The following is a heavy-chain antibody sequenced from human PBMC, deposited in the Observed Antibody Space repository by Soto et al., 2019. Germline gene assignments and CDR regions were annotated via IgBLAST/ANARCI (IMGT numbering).Heavy chain of an antibody. CDR3: ARRRLWGTSGYYYFEN. V-gene: IGHV5-51*01. CDR2: IYPGDSDP. Sequence: GASLKISCKGSGHIFSNYWIGWVRQMPGKGLEWMGIIYPGDSDPRYSPSFQGQVTITVDKSINTAYLQWSRLKASDTAIYYCARRRLWGTSGYYYFENWGQGTLVTVSS. D-gene: IGHD3-22*01. J-gene: IGHJ4*02. CDR1: GHIFSNYW.